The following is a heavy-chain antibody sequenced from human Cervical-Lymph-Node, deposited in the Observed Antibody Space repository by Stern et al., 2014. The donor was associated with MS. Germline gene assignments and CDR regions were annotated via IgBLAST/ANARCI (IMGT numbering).Heavy chain of an antibody. CDR3: ARHDYYYAMDV. CDR2: IKPTSGGT. Sequence: QVQLGQSGAEVRKPGASVKGSCKASGYTFTGYYIHWGRPAPGQGLQLMGLIKPTSGGTNYAQKFQGRVTMARDTSISTAYMDLSRLRSDDTAVYYCARHDYYYAMDVWGQGTTVAVSS. CDR1: GYTFTGYY. V-gene: IGHV1-2*02. J-gene: IGHJ6*02.